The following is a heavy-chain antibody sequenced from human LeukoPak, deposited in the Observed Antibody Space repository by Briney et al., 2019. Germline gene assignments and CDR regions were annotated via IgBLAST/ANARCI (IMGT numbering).Heavy chain of an antibody. Sequence: SETLSLTCTVSGDSINNYYWSWIRQPPGKGLEWIGYIYYTGSANYNPSLKSRVTISIDTSKNQFSLKLNSVTATDTAVYYCARTIRGYWGQGTLVTVSS. D-gene: IGHD3-10*01. CDR2: IYYTGSA. J-gene: IGHJ4*02. CDR3: ARTIRGY. V-gene: IGHV4-59*08. CDR1: GDSINNYY.